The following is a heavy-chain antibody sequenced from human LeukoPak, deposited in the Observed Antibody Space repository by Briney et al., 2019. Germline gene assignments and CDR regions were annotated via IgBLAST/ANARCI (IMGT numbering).Heavy chain of an antibody. D-gene: IGHD2-2*01. CDR1: GFTFDDYG. CDR3: ARGSESCSSTSRRLRFDP. J-gene: IGHJ5*02. Sequence: GGSLRLSCGASGFTFDDYGMGGVGRAPGKGLEGVSGINWSGGSTGYADSVKGRFTISRDHAKHSLHLQMNSLRAEDTALHYCARGSESCSSTSRRLRFDPWGQGTLVTVSS. V-gene: IGHV3-20*04. CDR2: INWSGGST.